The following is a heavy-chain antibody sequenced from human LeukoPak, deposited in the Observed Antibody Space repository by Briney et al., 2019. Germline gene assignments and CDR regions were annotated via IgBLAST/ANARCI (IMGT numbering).Heavy chain of an antibody. J-gene: IGHJ4*02. Sequence: GGSLRLSCAASGFTFSDFHMSWIRQPPGKGLEWVSYISSSGYTNYADSVKGRFTISRDNAKNSLYLQMNSLRAEDTAVYYCAREQTSGGSDYWGQGTLVTVSS. D-gene: IGHD5-12*01. CDR2: ISSSGYT. CDR3: AREQTSGGSDY. V-gene: IGHV3-11*06. CDR1: GFTFSDFH.